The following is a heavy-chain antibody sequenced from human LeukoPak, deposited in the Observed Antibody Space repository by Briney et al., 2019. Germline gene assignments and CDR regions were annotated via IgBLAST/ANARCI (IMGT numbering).Heavy chain of an antibody. CDR1: GFTFSSYA. J-gene: IGHJ4*02. CDR2: ISYDGSNE. CDR3: ARDSCSSTSCYSYYFDY. Sequence: PGGSLRLSCAASGFTFSSYAMHWVRQAPGKGLEWVAVISYDGSNEYYADSVKGRFTISRDNSKNTLYLQMNSLRAEDTAVYYCARDSCSSTSCYSYYFDYWGQGTLVTVSS. D-gene: IGHD2-2*01. V-gene: IGHV3-30-3*01.